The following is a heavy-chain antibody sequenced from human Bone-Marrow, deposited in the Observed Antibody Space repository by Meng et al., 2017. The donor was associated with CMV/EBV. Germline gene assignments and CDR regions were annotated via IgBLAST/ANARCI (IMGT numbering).Heavy chain of an antibody. CDR1: GFTFSSYG. J-gene: IGHJ4*02. D-gene: IGHD2-2*01. CDR3: AKDLYLRSTSCLHY. V-gene: IGHV3-33*06. CDR2: IWYDGSNK. Sequence: GESLKISCAASGFTFSSYGMHWVRQAPGKGLEWVAVIWYDGSNKYYADSVKGRFTISRDNSKNTLYLQMNSLRAEDTAVYYCAKDLYLRSTSCLHYWGQGTLVTVSS.